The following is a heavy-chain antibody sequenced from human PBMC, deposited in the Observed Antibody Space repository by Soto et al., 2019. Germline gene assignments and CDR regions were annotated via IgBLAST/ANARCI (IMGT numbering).Heavy chain of an antibody. J-gene: IGHJ6*02. Sequence: ASVKVSCKASGYTFTSYYMHWVRQAPGQGLEWMGIINPSGGSTSYAQKFQGRVTMTRDTSTSTVYMGLSSLRSEDTAVYYCASEFVWVTVRAHYYYGMDVWGQGTTVTVSS. CDR2: INPSGGST. D-gene: IGHD3-16*01. V-gene: IGHV1-46*01. CDR1: GYTFTSYY. CDR3: ASEFVWVTVRAHYYYGMDV.